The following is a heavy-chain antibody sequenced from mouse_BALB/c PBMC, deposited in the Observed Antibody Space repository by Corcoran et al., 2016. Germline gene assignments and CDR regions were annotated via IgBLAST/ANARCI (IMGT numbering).Heavy chain of an antibody. Sequence: EVLLQQSGPELVKPGTSVKISCKASGYTFTDYNMDWVRQSHGKSLEWIGDINPRSGGTNYNQTFKGKATLTVDKSSSTAYMELRSLTSEDTAVYYCARWGITTFDYWGQGTTVTVSS. D-gene: IGHD1-1*01. CDR3: ARWGITTFDY. CDR2: INPRSGGT. CDR1: GYTFTDYN. J-gene: IGHJ2*01. V-gene: IGHV1-18*01.